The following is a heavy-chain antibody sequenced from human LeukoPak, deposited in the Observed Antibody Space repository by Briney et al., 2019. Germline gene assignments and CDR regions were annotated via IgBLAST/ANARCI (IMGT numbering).Heavy chain of an antibody. CDR1: GFTFTRYS. Sequence: ASVKVSCKASGFTFTRYSITWVRQAPGKGHEWMGWISDYNGNTNYAQKYQGRVTMTTDTSTRTAYMELRGLRSDDTAVYYCARVVRSDSFDYDYYYAMDVWGQGTTVTVSS. V-gene: IGHV1-18*01. J-gene: IGHJ6*02. D-gene: IGHD2-8*01. CDR2: ISDYNGNT. CDR3: ARVVRSDSFDYDYYYAMDV.